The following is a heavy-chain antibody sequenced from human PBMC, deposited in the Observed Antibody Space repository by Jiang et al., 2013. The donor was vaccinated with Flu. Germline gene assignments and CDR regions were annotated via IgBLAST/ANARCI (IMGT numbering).Heavy chain of an antibody. CDR2: IYPGDSDT. V-gene: IGHV5-51*01. J-gene: IGHJ3*02. CDR3: ARQGIVGDAFDI. Sequence: MPGKGLEWMGIIYPGDSDTRYSPVLSQGQVTISADKSISTAYLQWSSLKASDTAMYYCARQGIVGDAFDIWGQGTMVTVSS. D-gene: IGHD3-22*01.